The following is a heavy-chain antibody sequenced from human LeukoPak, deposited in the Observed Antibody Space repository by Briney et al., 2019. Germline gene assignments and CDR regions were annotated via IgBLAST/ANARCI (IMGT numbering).Heavy chain of an antibody. D-gene: IGHD3-3*01. CDR1: GFTFSCYA. Sequence: GGSLRLSCAASGFTFSCYAMHWVRQAPGKGLEWVAVITYDGSNKYYADSVKGRFTISRDNSKNTLYLQMNSLRAEDTAVYYCARGVSYDFSSHMDVWGKGTTVTVPS. V-gene: IGHV3-30*01. J-gene: IGHJ6*03. CDR2: ITYDGSNK. CDR3: ARGVSYDFSSHMDV.